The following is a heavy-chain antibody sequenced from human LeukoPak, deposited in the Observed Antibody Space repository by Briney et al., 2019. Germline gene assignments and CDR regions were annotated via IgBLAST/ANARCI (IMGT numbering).Heavy chain of an antibody. D-gene: IGHD3-10*01. V-gene: IGHV4-34*01. Sequence: SETLSLTCAVYGGSFSGYYWSWIRQPPGKGLEWIGEINHSGSTNYNPSLKSRVTISVDTSKNQFSLKLSSVTAADTAVYYCARKRITMVRGNWFDPWGQGTLVTVSS. CDR1: GGSFSGYY. CDR2: INHSGST. J-gene: IGHJ5*02. CDR3: ARKRITMVRGNWFDP.